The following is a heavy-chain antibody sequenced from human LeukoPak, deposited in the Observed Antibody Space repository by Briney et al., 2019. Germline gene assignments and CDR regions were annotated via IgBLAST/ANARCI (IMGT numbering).Heavy chain of an antibody. CDR2: VSHSGAT. CDR1: GASVSSSTYF. CDR3: ASRIVVSPTAIETWFDS. Sequence: PSETLSLTCAVSGASVSSSTYFWGWIRQPPGEGPEWLGSVSHSGATYYNPSLKSRVTIPLDTSENQITLTVTSVTVADTALYFCASRIVVSPTAIETWFDSWGQGTLVTVS. D-gene: IGHD2-2*01. J-gene: IGHJ5*01. V-gene: IGHV4-39*06.